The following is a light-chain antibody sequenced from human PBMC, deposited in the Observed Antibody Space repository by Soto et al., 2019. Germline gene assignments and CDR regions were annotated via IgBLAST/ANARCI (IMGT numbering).Light chain of an antibody. CDR1: QGISNY. CDR3: QKYTNVPT. V-gene: IGKV1-27*01. J-gene: IGKJ4*01. CDR2: AAS. Sequence: DIQMTQSPSSLSASVGDRVTITCRASQGISNYLAWYQQIPGKVPKLLISAASTLQSGAPSRFSGSGSGTDFTLTISSLQPEDVATYYCQKYTNVPTFGGGPKVEIK.